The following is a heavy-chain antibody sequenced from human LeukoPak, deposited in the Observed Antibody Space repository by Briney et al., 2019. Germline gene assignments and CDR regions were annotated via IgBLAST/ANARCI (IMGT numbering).Heavy chain of an antibody. J-gene: IGHJ4*02. D-gene: IGHD5-18*01. V-gene: IGHV3-21*04. CDR2: ISTSSSYI. CDR1: GFTFSSYN. Sequence: GGSLRLSCAASGFTFSSYNMNWVRQAPGKGLEWVSSISTSSSYIYYADSVKGRFTISRHNAKNSLYLQMNSLRAEDTALYYCAKDIGEELWLRGGFDYWGQGTLVTVSS. CDR3: AKDIGEELWLRGGFDY.